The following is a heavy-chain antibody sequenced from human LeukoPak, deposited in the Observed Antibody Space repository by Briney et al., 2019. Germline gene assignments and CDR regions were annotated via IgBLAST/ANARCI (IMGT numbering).Heavy chain of an antibody. J-gene: IGHJ4*02. CDR3: AKGSDGYCGGDCAFDY. V-gene: IGHV3-23*01. Sequence: SGGSLRLSCASFGFTFRTYAMSWVRQSPGKGLEWVSSISNSGGSTYYADSVKVRFTISRDKSMNRMYLQLNSLRAEDTAVYYCAKGSDGYCGGDCAFDYWGQGTLVTVSS. D-gene: IGHD2-21*02. CDR2: ISNSGGST. CDR1: GFTFRTYA.